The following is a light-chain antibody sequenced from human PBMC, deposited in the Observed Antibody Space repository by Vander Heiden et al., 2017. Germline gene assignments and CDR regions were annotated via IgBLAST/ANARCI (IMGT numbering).Light chain of an antibody. Sequence: QSALTQPASVSGSPGQSIPISCTGTSSDVGGYNYVSWYQQHPGKAPKLMIYDVSNRPSGVSNRFSGSKSGNTASLTISGLQAEDEADYYCSSYTSSSTPHVEFGGGTKLTVL. CDR2: DVS. CDR1: SSDVGGYNY. V-gene: IGLV2-14*01. CDR3: SSYTSSSTPHVE. J-gene: IGLJ2*01.